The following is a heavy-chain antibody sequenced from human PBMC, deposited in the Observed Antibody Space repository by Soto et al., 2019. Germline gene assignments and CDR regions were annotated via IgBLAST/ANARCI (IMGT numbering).Heavy chain of an antibody. CDR2: ISTYNGDT. V-gene: IGHV1-18*01. J-gene: IGHJ6*02. CDR3: ARDPYNVLMVNAPNLYGMDV. CDR1: GYTFTNFG. Sequence: ASVKVSCKASGYTFTNFGISWVRQAPGQGLEWMGRISTYNGDTNYPQSLQGRLTMTTDTSTNTAYMELRSLRSDDTAVYYCARDPYNVLMVNAPNLYGMDVWGQGTTVTVSS. D-gene: IGHD2-8*01.